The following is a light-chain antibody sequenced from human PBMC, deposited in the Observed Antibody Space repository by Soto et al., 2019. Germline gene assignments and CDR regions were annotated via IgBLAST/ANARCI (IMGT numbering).Light chain of an antibody. CDR2: ASS. CDR3: QQSYNVLSWT. V-gene: IGKV1-39*01. CDR1: RSIGNY. Sequence: DIQMTQSPSSLSASVGDRVTITCRASRSIGNYLNWYRQRPGKAPELLIYASSFLQSGVPSRFRGSGSGTDFTLTISSLQPEDFASYYCQQSYNVLSWTFGQGTKVEIK. J-gene: IGKJ1*01.